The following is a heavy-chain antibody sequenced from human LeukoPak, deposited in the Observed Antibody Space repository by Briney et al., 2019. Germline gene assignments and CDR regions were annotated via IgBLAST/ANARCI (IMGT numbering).Heavy chain of an antibody. CDR2: IYYSGST. CDR3: ATWKLRYFDWSTPANWFDP. Sequence: SQTLSLTCTVSGGSISSGGYYWSWIRQHPGKGLEWIGYIYYSGSTYYNPSLKSRVTISVDTSKNQFSLKLCSVTAADTAVYYCATWKLRYFDWSTPANWFDPWGQGTLVTVSS. CDR1: GGSISSGGYY. D-gene: IGHD3-9*01. V-gene: IGHV4-31*03. J-gene: IGHJ5*02.